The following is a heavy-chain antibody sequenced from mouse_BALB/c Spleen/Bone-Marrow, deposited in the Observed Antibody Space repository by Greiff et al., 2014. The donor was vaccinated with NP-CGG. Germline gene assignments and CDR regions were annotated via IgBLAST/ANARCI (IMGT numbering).Heavy chain of an antibody. CDR3: EREPAIVAAFNY. CDR1: AYSITSGYG. D-gene: IGHD1-1*01. V-gene: IGHV3-1*02. CDR2: IHYSGNT. Sequence: DVHLVESGPDLVKPSQSVSLTCTVTAYSITSGYGWHWIRQFPGNRLEWMAYIHYSGNTDYNPSLKSRISITRDTSKNQFFLQLNSVTTKDTAKYYCEREPAIVAAFNYGGQAPTPKFSP. J-gene: IGHJ2*01.